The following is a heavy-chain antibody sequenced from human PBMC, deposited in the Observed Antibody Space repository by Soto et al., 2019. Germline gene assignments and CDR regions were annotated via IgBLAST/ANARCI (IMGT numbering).Heavy chain of an antibody. D-gene: IGHD5-18*01. CDR1: GFTFSSYS. Sequence: GGSLRLSCAASGFTFSSYSMNWVRQAPGKGLEWVSSISSSSSYIYYADSVKGRFTISRDNAKNSLYLQMNSLRAEDTAVYYCSSGDTAMVSFLGYYYGMDVWGQGTTVTVSS. V-gene: IGHV3-21*01. CDR2: ISSSSSYI. J-gene: IGHJ6*02. CDR3: SSGDTAMVSFLGYYYGMDV.